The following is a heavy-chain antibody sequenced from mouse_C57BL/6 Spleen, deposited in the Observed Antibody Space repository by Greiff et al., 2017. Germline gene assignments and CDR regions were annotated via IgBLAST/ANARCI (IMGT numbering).Heavy chain of an antibody. V-gene: IGHV1-82*01. Sequence: VQLQQSGPELVKPGASVKISCKASGYAFSSSWMNWVKQRPGKGLEWIGRIYPGDGDTNYNGKFKGKATLTADKSSSTAYMQLSSLTSEDSAVYCCARTGGDDAMDYWGQGTSVTVSS. J-gene: IGHJ4*01. CDR2: IYPGDGDT. CDR3: ARTGGDDAMDY. CDR1: GYAFSSSW.